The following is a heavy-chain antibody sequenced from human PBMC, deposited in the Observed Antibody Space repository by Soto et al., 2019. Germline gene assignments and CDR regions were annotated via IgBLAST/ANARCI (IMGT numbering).Heavy chain of an antibody. CDR1: GYSFTSLD. Sequence: GASVKVSCKASGYSFTSLDINWVRQTAGQGLEWMGWMQPSTGGTGYAQKFQGRVTMTRDTSINTAYMELTTLTSDDTAFYYCARGVSAGVHYWGQGTLVTASS. J-gene: IGHJ4*02. D-gene: IGHD3-10*01. CDR3: ARGVSAGVHY. V-gene: IGHV1-8*01. CDR2: MQPSTGGT.